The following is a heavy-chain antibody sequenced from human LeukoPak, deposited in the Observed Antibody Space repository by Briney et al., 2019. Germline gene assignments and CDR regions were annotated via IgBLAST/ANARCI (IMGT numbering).Heavy chain of an antibody. D-gene: IGHD3-22*01. J-gene: IGHJ3*02. V-gene: IGHV4-4*09. CDR3: ARRLYSSGYSDTFDI. Sequence: SETLSLTCTVSGGSITSYSWSWIRQTPGKGLEWIGHIHVIGSTNYHPSLESRVTISVDTSKNHFSLRLSPVTAADTAVYYCARRLYSSGYSDTFDIWGQGVKVTVSS. CDR2: IHVIGST. CDR1: GGSITSYS.